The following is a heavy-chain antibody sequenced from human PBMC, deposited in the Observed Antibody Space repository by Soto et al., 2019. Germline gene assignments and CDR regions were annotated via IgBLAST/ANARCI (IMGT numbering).Heavy chain of an antibody. CDR2: IVVGSGNT. CDR1: GFTFTSSA. Sequence: SVKVSCKASGFTFTSSAVQWVRQARGQRLEWTGWIVVGSGNTNYAQKFQERVTITRDMSTSTAYMELSSLRSEDTAVYYCAADPPYDAFDIWGQGTMVTVSS. CDR3: AADPPYDAFDI. V-gene: IGHV1-58*01. J-gene: IGHJ3*02.